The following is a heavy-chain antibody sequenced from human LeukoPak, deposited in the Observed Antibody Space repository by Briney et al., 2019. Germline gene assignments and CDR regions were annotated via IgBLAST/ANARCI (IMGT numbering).Heavy chain of an antibody. Sequence: GGSLRLSCAASGFSLTTYEMNYVRQAPGKRLKWGAYISSSGDSIYCAYSVKGRFTISSDQAQDSLSLQMNSLRGEVTAIHYCPRDRRVGATWSVGAFDIWGQGETVSVSS. CDR2: ISSSGDSI. CDR1: GFSLTTYE. CDR3: PRDRRVGATWSVGAFDI. V-gene: IGHV3-48*03. D-gene: IGHD1-26*01. J-gene: IGHJ3*02.